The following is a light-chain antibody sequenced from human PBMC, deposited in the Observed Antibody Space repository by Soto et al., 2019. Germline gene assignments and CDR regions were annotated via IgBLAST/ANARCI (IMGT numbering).Light chain of an antibody. CDR1: SSDVGGYKH. CDR3: NSQRSSGTRV. V-gene: IGLV2-14*01. J-gene: IGLJ1*01. CDR2: EVS. Sequence: QSVLTQPASVSGSPGQSITISCTVTSSDVGGYKHVSWYQHHPGKAPKLMIYEVSNRPSGVSNRFSGSKSGYTASLTISGLQAEDEADYYCNSQRSSGTRVFGTGTKVTLL.